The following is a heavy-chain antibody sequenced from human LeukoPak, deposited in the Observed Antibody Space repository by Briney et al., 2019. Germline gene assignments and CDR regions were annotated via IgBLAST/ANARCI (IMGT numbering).Heavy chain of an antibody. CDR3: ARDSLSEIQLWLRDYYYYYYGMDV. CDR2: IRYDGSNK. J-gene: IGHJ6*02. Sequence: GGSLRLSCAASGFTFSSYGMHWVRQAPGKGLEWVAFIRYDGSNKYYADSVKGRFTISRDNSKNTLYLQMNSLRAEDTAVYYCARDSLSEIQLWLRDYYYYYYGMDVWGQGTTVTVSS. D-gene: IGHD5-18*01. V-gene: IGHV3-30*02. CDR1: GFTFSSYG.